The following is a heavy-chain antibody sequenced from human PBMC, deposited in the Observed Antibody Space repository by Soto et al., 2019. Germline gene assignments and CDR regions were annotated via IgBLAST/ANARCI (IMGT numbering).Heavy chain of an antibody. D-gene: IGHD4-17*01. CDR2: IFYTGST. V-gene: IGHV4-59*01. CDR1: GGSINSYY. Sequence: SETLSLTCTVSGGSINSYYWSWIRQPPGKGLEWVGYIFYTGSTNYNPSLKSRVTISVHTSNNQFSLKLRSVTAADTAVYYCARETDYGGNPDAYDIWGQGTMVTDSS. CDR3: ARETDYGGNPDAYDI. J-gene: IGHJ3*02.